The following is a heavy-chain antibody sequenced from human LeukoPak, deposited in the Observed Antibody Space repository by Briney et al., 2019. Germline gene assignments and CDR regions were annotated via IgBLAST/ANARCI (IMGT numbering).Heavy chain of an antibody. Sequence: SGGSLRLSCAASGFTFSSYAMSWVRQAPGKGLEWVSAISGSGGSTYYADSVKGRFTISRDNSKNTLYLQMNSLRAEDTAVYYCAKDSGNYDYVWGSYRYTFFDYWGQGTLVTVSS. CDR1: GFTFSSYA. D-gene: IGHD3-16*02. CDR2: ISGSGGST. V-gene: IGHV3-23*01. CDR3: AKDSGNYDYVWGSYRYTFFDY. J-gene: IGHJ4*02.